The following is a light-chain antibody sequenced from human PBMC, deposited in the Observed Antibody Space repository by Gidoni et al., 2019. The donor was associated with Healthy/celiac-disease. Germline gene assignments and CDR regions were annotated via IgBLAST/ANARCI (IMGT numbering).Light chain of an antibody. J-gene: IGKJ1*01. CDR2: GAS. Sequence: ERVMTQHPATLSVSPGERATLSCRASQSVSSNLAWYQQKPGQAPRLRISGASTRATGIPARFTGSGSGTEFTLTISSLQSEDFAIYYCQQYNNWPPKTFGQGTKVEIK. V-gene: IGKV3-15*01. CDR1: QSVSSN. CDR3: QQYNNWPPKT.